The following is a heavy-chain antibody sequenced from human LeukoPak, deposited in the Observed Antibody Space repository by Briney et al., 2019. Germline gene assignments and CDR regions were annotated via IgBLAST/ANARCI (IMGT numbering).Heavy chain of an antibody. V-gene: IGHV3-33*06. D-gene: IGHD5-24*01. J-gene: IGHJ4*02. CDR3: AKASGEMSGSLDC. CDR2: IWYDGSNK. Sequence: GGSLRLSCAASGFTFSSYDMHWVRQAPGKGLEWVAVIWYDGSNKYYADSVRGRLTISRDNSKNTLYLQMNSLRAEDTAVYYCAKASGEMSGSLDCWGQGSLVTVSS. CDR1: GFTFSSYD.